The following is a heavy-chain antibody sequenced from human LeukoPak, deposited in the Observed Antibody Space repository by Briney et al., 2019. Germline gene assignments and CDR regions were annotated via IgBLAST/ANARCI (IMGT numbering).Heavy chain of an antibody. Sequence: GSLRLSCAASGFTFSSYAMHWVRQAPGKGLEWVAVISYDGSNKYYADSVKGRFTISRDNSKNTLYPQMNSLRAEDTAVYYCAKGGIAASFDYWGQGTLVTVSS. CDR2: ISYDGSNK. D-gene: IGHD6-13*01. CDR3: AKGGIAASFDY. CDR1: GFTFSSYA. V-gene: IGHV3-30-3*01. J-gene: IGHJ4*02.